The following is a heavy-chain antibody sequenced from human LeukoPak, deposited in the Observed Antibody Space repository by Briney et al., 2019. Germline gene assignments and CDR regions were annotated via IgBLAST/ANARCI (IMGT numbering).Heavy chain of an antibody. CDR2: IYSGGST. CDR1: GFTVSSNY. CDR3: ARQGLYYDSSGYYYDD. J-gene: IGHJ4*02. D-gene: IGHD3-22*01. V-gene: IGHV3-53*01. Sequence: PGGSLRLSCAASGFTVSSNYMSWVRQAPGKGLEWVSVIYSGGSTYYADSVKGRFTISRDNSKNTLYLQMNGLRAEDTAVYYCARQGLYYDSSGYYYDDWGQGTLVTVSS.